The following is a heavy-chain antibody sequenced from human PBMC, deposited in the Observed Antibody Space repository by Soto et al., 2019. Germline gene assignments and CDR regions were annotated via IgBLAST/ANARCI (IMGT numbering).Heavy chain of an antibody. J-gene: IGHJ1*01. CDR3: ARDRVESGYPEYFQR. CDR2: IYSGGST. CDR1: GFTVSSNS. Sequence: EVQLVESGGGLIQPGGSLRLSCAASGFTVSSNSMSWVRQAPGKGLVWVSVIYSGGSTYYADSVKGRFTISIDNSKNTLYLQMNSLRAEDTAVYYFARDRVESGYPEYFQRLGPGILVTVSS. D-gene: IGHD3-22*01. V-gene: IGHV3-53*01.